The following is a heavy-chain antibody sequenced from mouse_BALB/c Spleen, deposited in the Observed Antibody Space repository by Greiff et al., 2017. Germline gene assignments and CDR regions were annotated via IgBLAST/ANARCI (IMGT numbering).Heavy chain of an antibody. Sequence: VQLQQSGPELVKPGASVRISCKASGYTFTSYYTHWVKQRPGQGLEWIGWIYPGNVNTKYNEKFKGKATLTADKSSSTAYMQLSSLTSEDSAVYFCARVYGYDVDYWGQGTTLTVSS. V-gene: IGHV1S56*01. CDR2: IYPGNVNT. CDR3: ARVYGYDVDY. J-gene: IGHJ2*01. CDR1: GYTFTSYY. D-gene: IGHD2-2*01.